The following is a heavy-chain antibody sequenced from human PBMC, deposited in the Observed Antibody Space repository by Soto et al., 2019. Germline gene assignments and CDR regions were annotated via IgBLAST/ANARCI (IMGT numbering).Heavy chain of an antibody. D-gene: IGHD1-26*01. Sequence: QVQLVESGGGVVQPGGSLRLSCAASGFTFSSYGMHWVRQAPGKGLEWVAVIWYDGSNKYYADCVKGRFTISRDNSKNTLYLQINSLRAEDTAVYYCARDYSGSYLDYWGQVTLVTVSS. CDR2: IWYDGSNK. CDR1: GFTFSSYG. CDR3: ARDYSGSYLDY. J-gene: IGHJ4*02. V-gene: IGHV3-33*01.